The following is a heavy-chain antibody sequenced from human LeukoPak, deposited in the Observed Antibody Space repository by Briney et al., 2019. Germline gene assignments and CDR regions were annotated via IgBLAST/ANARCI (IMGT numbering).Heavy chain of an antibody. CDR1: GFTFSSYA. J-gene: IGHJ4*02. V-gene: IGHV3-30*04. D-gene: IGHD2-15*01. CDR2: ISYDGSNK. Sequence: GGSLRLSCAASGFTFSSYAMHWVRQAPGKGLEWVAVISYDGSNKYYADSVKGRFTISRDNSKNTLYLQMNSLRAEDTAVSYCARGGDIVVVVAAIAGSLDYWGRGTLVTVSS. CDR3: ARGGDIVVVVAAIAGSLDY.